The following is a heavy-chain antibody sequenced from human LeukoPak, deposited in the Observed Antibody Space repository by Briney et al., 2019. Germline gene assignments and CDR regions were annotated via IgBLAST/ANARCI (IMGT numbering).Heavy chain of an antibody. J-gene: IGHJ6*02. CDR3: ATGSYSYGSIGADYYYYGMDV. CDR2: FDPEDGET. D-gene: IGHD5-18*01. V-gene: IGHV1-24*01. Sequence: KRTEWMGGFDPEDGETIYAQRFQGRVTMTEDTSTDTAYMELSSLRSEDTAVYYCATGSYSYGSIGADYYYYGMDVWGQGTTVTVSS.